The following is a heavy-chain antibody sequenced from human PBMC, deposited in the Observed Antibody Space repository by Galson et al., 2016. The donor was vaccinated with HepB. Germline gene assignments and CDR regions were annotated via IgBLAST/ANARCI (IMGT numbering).Heavy chain of an antibody. V-gene: IGHV1-46*01. J-gene: IGHJ4*02. CDR2: ITPTGVGT. CDR1: SFTSYDF. CDR3: ARAADQYFDS. Sequence: SFTSYDFLHWVRQTPGQRLEWMGIITPTGVGTSYAQKFQDRVTMTRDTSTSTVSMELTSLTSEDTAIYYCARAADQYFDSWGQGTLVTVSS.